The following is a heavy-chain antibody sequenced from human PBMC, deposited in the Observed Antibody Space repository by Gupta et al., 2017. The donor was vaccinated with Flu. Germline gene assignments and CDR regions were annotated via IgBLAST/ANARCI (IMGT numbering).Heavy chain of an antibody. V-gene: IGHV3-23*01. Sequence: EVQLLESGGGLVQPGGSLRLSCAASGFTFSSYAMSWVRKAPGKGLEWVSAISGSGGSTYYADSVKGRFTISRDNSKNTLYLQMNSLRAEDTAVYYCAKGVDSSGWYDHFDYWGQGTLVTVSS. CDR1: GFTFSSYA. CDR3: AKGVDSSGWYDHFDY. D-gene: IGHD6-19*01. J-gene: IGHJ4*02. CDR2: ISGSGGST.